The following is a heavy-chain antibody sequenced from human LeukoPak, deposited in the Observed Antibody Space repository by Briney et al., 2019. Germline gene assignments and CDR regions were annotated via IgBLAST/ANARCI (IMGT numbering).Heavy chain of an antibody. D-gene: IGHD5-12*01. CDR2: IHPNSGDT. CDR1: GYTFTVYY. V-gene: IGHV1-2*02. CDR3: ARENSGYHWRTRISFDP. Sequence: GASVTVSYRASGYTFTVYYKHWVRQAPAQGREWMGWIHPNSGDTNYAQESERRVTINRDTSISTAYMALSRLRSGGTAVYYCARENSGYHWRTRISFDPWGQGTLVTVSS. J-gene: IGHJ5*02.